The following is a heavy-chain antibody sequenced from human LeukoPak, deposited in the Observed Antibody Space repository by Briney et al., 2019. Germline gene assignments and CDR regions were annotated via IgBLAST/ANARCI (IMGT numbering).Heavy chain of an antibody. V-gene: IGHV3-66*01. CDR3: SRDADI. J-gene: IGHJ3*02. CDR2: IYSGGSA. CDR1: GFTVSSNY. Sequence: PGGSLRLSRAASGFTVSSNYMSWVRQAPGKGLEWVSVIYSGGSAYYADSVKGRFTISRDNSKNTLYLQMNSLRAEDTAVYYCSRDADIWGQGTMGNVSS.